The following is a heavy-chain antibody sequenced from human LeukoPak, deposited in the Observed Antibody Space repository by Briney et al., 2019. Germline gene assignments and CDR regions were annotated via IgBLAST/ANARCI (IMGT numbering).Heavy chain of an antibody. J-gene: IGHJ6*02. CDR2: ISAYNGNT. CDR1: GYTFTSYS. V-gene: IGHV1-18*01. CDR3: ARDYLNHYYYYGMDV. Sequence: GASVKVSCKASGYTFTSYSISWVRQAPGQGLEWMGWISAYNGNTNYAQKLQGRVTMTTDTSTSTAYMELRSLRSDDTAVYYCARDYLNHYYYYGMDVWGQGTTVTVSS.